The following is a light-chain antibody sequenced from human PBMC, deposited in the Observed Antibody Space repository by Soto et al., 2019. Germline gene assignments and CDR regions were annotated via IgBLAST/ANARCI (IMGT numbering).Light chain of an antibody. J-gene: IGLJ1*01. Sequence: QSVLTQTPSASGTPGQRVTISCSGTSSSLGSNTVNWYQQLPGTAPKLLIYSNNQRPSGVPDRFSGSKSGTSASLAISGLQSEDEADYYCAAWDDSLNGYVFGSGTRVTAL. CDR3: AAWDDSLNGYV. CDR2: SNN. CDR1: SSSLGSNT. V-gene: IGLV1-44*01.